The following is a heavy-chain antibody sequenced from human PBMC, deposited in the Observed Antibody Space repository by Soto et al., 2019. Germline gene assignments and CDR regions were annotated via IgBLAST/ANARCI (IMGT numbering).Heavy chain of an antibody. V-gene: IGHV3-23*01. CDR3: VRWNGYGDH. D-gene: IGHD1-1*01. CDR2: VSGGSGAT. Sequence: EVQLLESGGGLVQPGGSLRLSCAASGFSISVYGVTWVRQAPGKGLEWVSGVSGGSGATHYRDSVKGRFSITTDNSANTAYLQMNRLRVEDTAVYYCVRWNGYGDHWGQGTRVTVS. CDR1: GFSISVYG. J-gene: IGHJ4*02.